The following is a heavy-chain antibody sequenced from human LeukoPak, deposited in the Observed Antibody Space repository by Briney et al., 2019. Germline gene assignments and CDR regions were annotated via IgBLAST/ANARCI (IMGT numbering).Heavy chain of an antibody. CDR1: GFTFSSYW. CDR2: IKQDGSEK. Sequence: GGSLRLSCAASGFTFSSYWMSWVRQAPGKGLEWVANIKQDGSEKYYVDSVKGRFTISRDNAKNSLYLQMNSLRAEDTAVYYGAVRGGGDYYYYVMDVWGQGTTVTVSS. D-gene: IGHD3-10*01. CDR3: AVRGGGDYYYYVMDV. V-gene: IGHV3-7*01. J-gene: IGHJ6*02.